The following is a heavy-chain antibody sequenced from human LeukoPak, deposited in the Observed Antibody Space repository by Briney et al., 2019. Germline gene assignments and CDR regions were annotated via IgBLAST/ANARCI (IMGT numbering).Heavy chain of an antibody. Sequence: PGGSLRLSCAASGFTFSSYGMHWVRQAPGKGLEWVAVIWYDGSNKYYADSVKGRFTISRDNSKNTLYLQMNSLRAEDTAVYYCARDASLAAAGGGERTAWFDPWGQGTLVTVSS. CDR2: IWYDGSNK. V-gene: IGHV3-33*01. D-gene: IGHD6-13*01. CDR3: ARDASLAAAGGGERTAWFDP. J-gene: IGHJ5*02. CDR1: GFTFSSYG.